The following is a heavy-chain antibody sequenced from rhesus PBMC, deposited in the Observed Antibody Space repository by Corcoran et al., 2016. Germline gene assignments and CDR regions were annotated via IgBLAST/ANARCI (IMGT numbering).Heavy chain of an antibody. V-gene: IGHV4-65*01. CDR1: GGSVNSSTW. CDR2: ISGSSGST. J-gene: IGHJ4*01. D-gene: IGHD1-1*01. CDR3: ARDLGTT. Sequence: QVQLQESGPGLVKPSETLSLTCAVSGGSVNSSTWWSWIRQPPGKGLEWIGYISGSSGSTYDNPSRKRRVTISTDTSKNQFSLKRSAVTAADTAVYYCARDLGTTWGQGVLVTVSS.